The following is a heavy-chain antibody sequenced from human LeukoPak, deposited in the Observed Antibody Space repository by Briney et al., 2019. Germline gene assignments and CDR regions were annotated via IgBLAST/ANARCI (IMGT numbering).Heavy chain of an antibody. Sequence: PSETLSLTCTVSGVSISNHYSSWIRQPPGKGLEWIGYIYYTGNTNYNPSLKSRVTISEDTSKNQVSLKLSSVTAADTAVYYCVRHSRVVAFDYWGQGNRVTVSS. V-gene: IGHV4-59*08. D-gene: IGHD2-15*01. CDR2: IYYTGNT. J-gene: IGHJ4*02. CDR1: GVSISNHY. CDR3: VRHSRVVAFDY.